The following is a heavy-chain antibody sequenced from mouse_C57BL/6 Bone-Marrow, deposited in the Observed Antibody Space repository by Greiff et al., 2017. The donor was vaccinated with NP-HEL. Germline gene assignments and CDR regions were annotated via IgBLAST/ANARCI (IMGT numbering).Heavy chain of an antibody. CDR1: GFTFSDYY. D-gene: IGHD1-1*01. CDR2: INYDGSST. Sequence: EVMLVESEGGLVQPGSSMKLSCTASGFTFSDYYMAWVRQVPEKGLEWVANINYDGSSTYYLDSLKSRFIISRDNAKNILYLQMSSLKSEDTATYYCARCRGIYYYGSGYFDVWGTGTTVTVSS. V-gene: IGHV5-16*01. J-gene: IGHJ1*03. CDR3: ARCRGIYYYGSGYFDV.